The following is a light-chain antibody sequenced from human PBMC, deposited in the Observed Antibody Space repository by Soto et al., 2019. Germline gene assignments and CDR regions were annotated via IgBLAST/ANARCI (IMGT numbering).Light chain of an antibody. J-gene: IGLJ2*01. CDR3: SSYTSSRKV. Sequence: QSALTQPASVSGSPGQSITISCTGTSSDVGGYNYVSWYQQHPGKAPQLMIYDVSNRPSGVSNRFSGSKSGNTASLTISGLQAEDEAYYYCSSYTSSRKVFGGGTKLTVL. V-gene: IGLV2-14*01. CDR2: DVS. CDR1: SSDVGGYNY.